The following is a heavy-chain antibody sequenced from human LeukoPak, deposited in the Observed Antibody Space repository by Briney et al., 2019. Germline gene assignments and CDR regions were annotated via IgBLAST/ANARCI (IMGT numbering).Heavy chain of an antibody. Sequence: NPGGSLRLSCAASGFTFSDYYMSWIRQAPGKGLEWVSYISSGGSTIYYADSVKGRFTISRDNAKNSLYLQMNSLRAEDTAVYYCARADYYDSSGYYGSFQHWGQGTLVTVSS. CDR2: ISSGGSTI. J-gene: IGHJ1*01. V-gene: IGHV3-11*01. D-gene: IGHD3-22*01. CDR3: ARADYYDSSGYYGSFQH. CDR1: GFTFSDYY.